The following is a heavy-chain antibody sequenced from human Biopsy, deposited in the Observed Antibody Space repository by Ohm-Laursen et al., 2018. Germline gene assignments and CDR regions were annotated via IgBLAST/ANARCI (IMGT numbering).Heavy chain of an antibody. CDR1: GGYISGHF. CDR3: ARDEGLLRAFDI. V-gene: IGHV4-4*07. CDR2: IYSNGNT. J-gene: IGHJ3*02. D-gene: IGHD2-15*01. Sequence: PSLTLSLTCTVSGGYISGHFWSWVRQPAGKGLEWIGRIYSNGNTNYNPSLKSRVSMSVDTSKNHFSLNLTSVTAADTAVYYCARDEGLLRAFDIWGQGTLGTVSS.